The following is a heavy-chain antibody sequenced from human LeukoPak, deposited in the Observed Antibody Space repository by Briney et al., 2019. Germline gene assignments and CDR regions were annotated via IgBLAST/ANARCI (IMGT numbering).Heavy chain of an antibody. Sequence: ASVKVSCKASGGTFSSYAISWVRQAPGQGLEWMGGIIPIFGTANYAQKFQGRVTITADESTSTAYMELSSLRSEGTAVYYCARPTDSSSKDYYGMDVWGKGTTVTVSS. D-gene: IGHD6-13*01. V-gene: IGHV1-69*01. J-gene: IGHJ6*04. CDR3: ARPTDSSSKDYYGMDV. CDR2: IIPIFGTA. CDR1: GGTFSSYA.